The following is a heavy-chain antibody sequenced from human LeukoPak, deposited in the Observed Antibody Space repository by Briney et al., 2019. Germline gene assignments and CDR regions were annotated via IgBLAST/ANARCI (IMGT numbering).Heavy chain of an antibody. CDR3: AKYDYGDYGYFDY. V-gene: IGHV3-23*01. Sequence: PGGSLRLSCAASGFTFSSYGMSWVRQAPGKGLEWVSAISGSGGSTYYADSVKGRFTISRDNSKNTLYLQMNSLRAEDTAVYYCAKYDYGDYGYFDYWGQGALVTVSS. CDR1: GFTFSSYG. D-gene: IGHD4-17*01. CDR2: ISGSGGST. J-gene: IGHJ4*02.